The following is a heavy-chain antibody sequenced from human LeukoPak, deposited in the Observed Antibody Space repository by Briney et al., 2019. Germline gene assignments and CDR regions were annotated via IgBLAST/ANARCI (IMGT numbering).Heavy chain of an antibody. D-gene: IGHD1-26*01. V-gene: IGHV1-2*02. CDR1: GFTFTGYY. Sequence: ASVKVSCKASGFTFTGYYIHWLRQAPGQRLEWMGWVNPNSGGARSARQFRGRVTMTWDTSISTTSMELYSLGFDDTAVFYCARRVGATTAPFDYWGQGTLVTVSS. J-gene: IGHJ4*02. CDR3: ARRVGATTAPFDY. CDR2: VNPNSGGA.